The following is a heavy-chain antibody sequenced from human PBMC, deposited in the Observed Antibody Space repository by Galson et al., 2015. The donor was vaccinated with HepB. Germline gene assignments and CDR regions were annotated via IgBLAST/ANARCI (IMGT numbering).Heavy chain of an antibody. D-gene: IGHD3-16*02. CDR3: ARASFSTSPYDYIWGSYRSVYYYYYMDV. CDR1: GYTFTSYG. V-gene: IGHV1-18*01. CDR2: ISAYNGNT. J-gene: IGHJ6*03. Sequence: SVKVSCKASGYTFTSYGISWVRQAPGQGLEWMGWISAYNGNTNYAQKLQGRVTMTTDTSTSTAYMELRSLRSDDTAVYYCARASFSTSPYDYIWGSYRSVYYYYYMDVWGKGTTVTVSS.